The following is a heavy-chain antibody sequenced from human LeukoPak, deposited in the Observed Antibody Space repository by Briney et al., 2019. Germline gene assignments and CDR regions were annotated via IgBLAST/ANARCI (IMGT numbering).Heavy chain of an antibody. CDR1: GGSIGSYY. Sequence: SETLSLTCTVSGGSIGSYYWSWIRQPPGKGLEWIGYIYSSGSTKYSPSLKSRVAISLDTSKNDFSLRLSSVTAADTAVYYCARDRGYGGIFDYWGQGTLVTVYS. V-gene: IGHV4-59*13. CDR3: ARDRGYGGIFDY. J-gene: IGHJ4*02. CDR2: IYSSGST. D-gene: IGHD4-23*01.